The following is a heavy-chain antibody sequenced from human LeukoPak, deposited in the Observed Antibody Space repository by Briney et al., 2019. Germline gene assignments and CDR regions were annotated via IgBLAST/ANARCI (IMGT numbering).Heavy chain of an antibody. CDR2: ISYSGST. CDR3: ARHFTGRSPAGY. CDR1: GGSISNYY. D-gene: IGHD6-19*01. V-gene: IGHV4-59*08. J-gene: IGHJ4*02. Sequence: NPSETLSLTCTVSGGSISNYYWSWIRQPPGKGLEWIGCISYSGSTNYNSSLKSRVAISVDTSKNQFSLKLSSVTAADTAMYYCARHFTGRSPAGYWGQGTRVTVSS.